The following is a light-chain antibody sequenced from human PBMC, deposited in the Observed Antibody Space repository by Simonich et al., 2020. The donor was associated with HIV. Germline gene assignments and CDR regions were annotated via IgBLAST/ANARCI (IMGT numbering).Light chain of an antibody. CDR1: QSISSW. J-gene: IGKJ4*01. CDR3: QQYNTYSLT. Sequence: DIQMTQSPSTLSASVGDRVTITCRASQSISSWLAGYQQKPGKAPKLLIYKASTLESGVPSRFSGSGSRTEFTLTISSLQPDDSATYYCQQYNTYSLTFGGGTKVEIE. CDR2: KAS. V-gene: IGKV1-5*03.